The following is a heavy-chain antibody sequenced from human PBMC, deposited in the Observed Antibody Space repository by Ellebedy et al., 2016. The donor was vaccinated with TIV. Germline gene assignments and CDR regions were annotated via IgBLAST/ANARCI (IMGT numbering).Heavy chain of an antibody. Sequence: ASVKVSCXVSGYTLTELSMHWVRQAPGKGLEWMGGFDPEDGETIYAQKFQGRVTMTEDTSTDTAYMELSSLRSEDTAVYYCARDLGGGYYSRFDPWGQGTLVTVSS. V-gene: IGHV1-24*01. CDR1: GYTLTELS. J-gene: IGHJ5*02. D-gene: IGHD2-21*01. CDR2: FDPEDGET. CDR3: ARDLGGGYYSRFDP.